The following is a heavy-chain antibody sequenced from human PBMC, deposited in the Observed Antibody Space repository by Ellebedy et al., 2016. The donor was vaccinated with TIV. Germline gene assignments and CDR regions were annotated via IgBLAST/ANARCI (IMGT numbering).Heavy chain of an antibody. V-gene: IGHV3-33*01. CDR1: GFTFSSYG. Sequence: PGGSLRLSCAASGFTFSSYGMHWVRQAPGKGLEWVAVIWYDGSNKYYADSVKGRFTISRDNSKNTLYLQMNSLRAEDTAVYYCARDGIAAAAALDYWGQGTLVTVSS. D-gene: IGHD6-13*01. J-gene: IGHJ4*02. CDR2: IWYDGSNK. CDR3: ARDGIAAAAALDY.